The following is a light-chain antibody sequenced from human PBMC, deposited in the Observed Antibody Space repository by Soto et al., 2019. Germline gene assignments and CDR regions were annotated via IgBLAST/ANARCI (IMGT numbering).Light chain of an antibody. J-gene: IGKJ4*01. Sequence: DIQMTQSPSSLSASVGDTITITCRASQGISKFLAWYQQKPGKAPKLLIHAASTLQSGAPSRFSGSGSGTDFTLTITTPQPEDVATYYCQKYNSAPHTFGGGTTVEI. CDR2: AAS. CDR1: QGISKF. V-gene: IGKV1-27*01. CDR3: QKYNSAPHT.